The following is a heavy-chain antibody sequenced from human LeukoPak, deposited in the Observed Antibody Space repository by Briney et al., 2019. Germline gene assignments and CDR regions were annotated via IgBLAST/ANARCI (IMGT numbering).Heavy chain of an antibody. V-gene: IGHV1-18*04. J-gene: IGHJ6*04. Sequence: ASVKVSCKASGYTFTSYGISWVRHAPGQGLEWMWWISAYNGNANYAQKLQGRVTMTTDTSTSTAYMELRSLRSDDTAVYYCARDRRSGSPYYYYYGMDVWGKGTTVTVSS. D-gene: IGHD3-10*01. CDR1: GYTFTSYG. CDR2: ISAYNGNA. CDR3: ARDRRSGSPYYYYYGMDV.